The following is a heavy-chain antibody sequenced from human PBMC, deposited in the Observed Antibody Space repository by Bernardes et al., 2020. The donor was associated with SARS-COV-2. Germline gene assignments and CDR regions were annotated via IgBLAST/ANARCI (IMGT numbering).Heavy chain of an antibody. Sequence: GESLKISCKGFGYSFSSFWIGWVRQVPGKGLEWMGNIFPGDSDTTYSPSFEGQVTISADKSISTAYLEWTSLKASDTAFYFCAQYTNSFDFWGQGTLVTVSS. CDR3: AQYTNSFDF. J-gene: IGHJ4*02. CDR2: IFPGDSDT. CDR1: GYSFSSFW. D-gene: IGHD1-1*01. V-gene: IGHV5-51*01.